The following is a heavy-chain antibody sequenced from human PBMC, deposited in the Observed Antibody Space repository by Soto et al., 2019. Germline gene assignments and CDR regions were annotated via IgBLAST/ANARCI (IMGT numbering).Heavy chain of an antibody. V-gene: IGHV4-39*01. CDR3: ARREGFGDPNKYYYYYGMDV. J-gene: IGHJ6*02. CDR1: GGSISSSSYY. CDR2: IYYSGST. Sequence: SETLSLTCTVSGGSISSSSYYWGWIRQPPGKGLEWIGSIYYSGSTYYNPSLKSRVTISVDTSKNQFSLKLSSVTAADTAVYYCARREGFGDPNKYYYYYGMDVWGQGTTVTVSS. D-gene: IGHD3-10*01.